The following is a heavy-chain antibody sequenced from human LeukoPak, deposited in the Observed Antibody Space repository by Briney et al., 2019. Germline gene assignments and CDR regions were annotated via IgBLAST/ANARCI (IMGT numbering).Heavy chain of an antibody. Sequence: PSETLSLTCTVSGGSISSYYWSWIRQPPGKELEWIGYIYYSGSTYYNPSLKSRVTISVDTSKNQFSLKLSSVTAADTAVYYCARSERSYYYDSSGYYYINWGQGTLVTVSS. D-gene: IGHD3-22*01. CDR3: ARSERSYYYDSSGYYYIN. V-gene: IGHV4-59*06. CDR2: IYYSGST. CDR1: GGSISSYY. J-gene: IGHJ4*02.